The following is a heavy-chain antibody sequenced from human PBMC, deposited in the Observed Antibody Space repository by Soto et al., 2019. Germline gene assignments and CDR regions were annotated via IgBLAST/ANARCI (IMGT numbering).Heavy chain of an antibody. CDR1: GGSISSYY. CDR2: IYYSGST. V-gene: IGHV4-59*12. Sequence: SETLSLTCTVSGGSISSYYWSWIRQPPGKGLEWIGYIYYSGSTYYNPSLKSRVTISVDTSKNQFSLKLSSVTAADTAVYYCARDREALYERVYYYGMDVWGQGTTVTSP. D-gene: IGHD2-8*01. J-gene: IGHJ6*02. CDR3: ARDREALYERVYYYGMDV.